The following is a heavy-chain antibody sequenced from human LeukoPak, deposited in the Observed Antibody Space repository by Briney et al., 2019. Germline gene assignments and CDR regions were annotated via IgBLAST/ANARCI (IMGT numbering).Heavy chain of an antibody. CDR1: GFTFSGSA. J-gene: IGHJ6*03. D-gene: IGHD4-17*01. CDR3: TIPLNPVTTSYYYYMDV. V-gene: IGHV3-73*01. CDR2: IRSKANSYAT. Sequence: GGSLRLSCAASGFTFSGSAMHWVRQASGKGLEWVGRIRSKANSYATAYAASVKGRFTISRDDSKNTAYLQMNSLKTEDTAVYYCTIPLNPVTTSYYYYMDVWGKGTTVTISS.